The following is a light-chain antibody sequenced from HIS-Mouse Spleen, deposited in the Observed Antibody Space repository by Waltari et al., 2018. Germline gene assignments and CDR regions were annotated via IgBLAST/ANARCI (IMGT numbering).Light chain of an antibody. CDR3: QQYYSYLPIT. CDR2: AAS. Sequence: AIRMTQSPSSFAASTGDRVPIPCRASQGISSYLPWYQQKPGKAPKLLIYAASTLQSGVPSRFSGSGSGTDFTLTISCLQSEDFATYYCQQYYSYLPITFGQGTRLEIK. CDR1: QGISSY. V-gene: IGKV1-8*01. J-gene: IGKJ5*01.